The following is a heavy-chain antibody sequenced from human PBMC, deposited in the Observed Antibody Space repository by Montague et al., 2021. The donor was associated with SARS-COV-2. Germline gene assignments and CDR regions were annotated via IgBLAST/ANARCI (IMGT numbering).Heavy chain of an antibody. CDR1: GDSDSVISLS. CDR3: KSGREGNYNVVDV. D-gene: IGHD3-10*01. Sequence: CAISGDSDSVISLSRKWVRQSPQSRPERLGRSYFRFKWYNDYAESVKGRVTIYPDTSKNQFSLQLNSVTAEDTAIYYCKSGREGNYNVVDVWGQGTTVTVSS. J-gene: IGHJ6*02. V-gene: IGHV6-1*01. CDR2: SYFRFKWYN.